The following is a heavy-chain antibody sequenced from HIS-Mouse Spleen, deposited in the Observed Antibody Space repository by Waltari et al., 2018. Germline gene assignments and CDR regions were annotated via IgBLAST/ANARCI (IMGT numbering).Heavy chain of an antibody. Sequence: QVQLVQSGAEVKKPGSSVTVSCKASVGTFSSYAISWVRPAPGQGLEWMGGIIPIFGTANYAQKFQGRVTITADESTSTAYMELSSLRSEDTAVYYCARESGRYDAFDIWGQGTMVTVSS. CDR1: VGTFSSYA. J-gene: IGHJ3*02. CDR2: IIPIFGTA. V-gene: IGHV1-69*01. CDR3: ARESGRYDAFDI. D-gene: IGHD1-26*01.